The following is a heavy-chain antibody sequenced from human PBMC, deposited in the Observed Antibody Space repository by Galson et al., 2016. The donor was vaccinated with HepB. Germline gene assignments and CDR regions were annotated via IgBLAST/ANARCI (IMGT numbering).Heavy chain of an antibody. CDR3: TREMTGSYFD. J-gene: IGHJ4*02. CDR2: IRGDGIVS. V-gene: IGHV3-7*01. Sequence: SLRLSCAASGFTFNAHWMYWVRQAPGKGLEWVANIRGDGIVSYYAESVRARFTISRNNAKNSLYLQMNGLRVDETAVYYYTREMTGSYFDWGQGTLVAVSS. CDR1: GFTFNAHW. D-gene: IGHD3-10*01.